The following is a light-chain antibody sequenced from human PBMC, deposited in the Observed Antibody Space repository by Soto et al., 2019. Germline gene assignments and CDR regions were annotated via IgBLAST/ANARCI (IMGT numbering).Light chain of an antibody. V-gene: IGKV1-5*03. J-gene: IGKJ1*01. CDR3: QQYNSHWT. CDR2: KAS. CDR1: QSISSW. Sequence: DIQMTQSPSTLSASVGDRVTITCRARQSISSWLAWYQQKPGKAPKLLIYKASSLESGVPSRFSGSGSGTEFTLTISSLQPDDFATYYCQQYNSHWTFGQGTKVEIK.